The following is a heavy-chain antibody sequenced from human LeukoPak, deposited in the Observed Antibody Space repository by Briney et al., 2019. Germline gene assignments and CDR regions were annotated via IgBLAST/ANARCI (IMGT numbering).Heavy chain of an antibody. J-gene: IGHJ4*02. CDR1: GGSISYYY. D-gene: IGHD4-17*01. CDR2: IYYSGST. V-gene: IGHV4-59*08. Sequence: AETLSLTCTVSGGSISYYYWSWIRQPPGKGLEWIGYIYYSGSTKYNPSLKSQITISVDTSKNQFTLKLSSVTAADTAMYYCARQGNGDLYYFDYWGQGTLVTVSS. CDR3: ARQGNGDLYYFDY.